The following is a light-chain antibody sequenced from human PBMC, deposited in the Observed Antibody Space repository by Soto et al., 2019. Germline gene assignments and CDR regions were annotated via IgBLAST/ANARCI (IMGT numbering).Light chain of an antibody. CDR2: DAS. V-gene: IGKV1-5*01. Sequence: DIQMTQSPSSLSASVVDRVTITCRAIQSISSYLNWYQQKPGKAPKLLIYDASSFESGVPSRFSGSGSGTEFTLTISSLQPDDFATYYCQKYNSYSRKFGQGTKVDIK. CDR1: QSISSY. CDR3: QKYNSYSRK. J-gene: IGKJ1*01.